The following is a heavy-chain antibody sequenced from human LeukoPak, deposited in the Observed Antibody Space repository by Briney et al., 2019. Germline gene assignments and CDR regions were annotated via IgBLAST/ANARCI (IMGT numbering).Heavy chain of an antibody. J-gene: IGHJ5*02. Sequence: ASVKVSCKASGYTFTSYGISWVRQAPGQGLEWMGWISAYNSNTYYVQKLQGRVTMTTDTSTSTAYMELRSLRSDDTAVYYCAREGDTSSVGWFDPWGQGTLVTVSS. D-gene: IGHD6-13*01. V-gene: IGHV1-18*01. CDR1: GYTFTSYG. CDR2: ISAYNSNT. CDR3: AREGDTSSVGWFDP.